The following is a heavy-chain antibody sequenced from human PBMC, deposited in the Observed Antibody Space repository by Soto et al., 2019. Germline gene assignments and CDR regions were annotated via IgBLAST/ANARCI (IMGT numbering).Heavy chain of an antibody. CDR3: ARGWFGPDV. CDR2: IDKVGTDS. V-gene: IGHV3-74*01. D-gene: IGHD3-10*01. J-gene: IGHJ6*03. CDR1: EFTFSGRS. Sequence: EVQLVESGGGLVQPGGSLRLSCAASEFTFSGRSVHWVRQAPGKGLVWVSGIDKVGTDSTYADSVKGRFTSSRDKAKNTVYLQMNGLRVEDTAVYYCARGWFGPDVWGKGTTVTVSS.